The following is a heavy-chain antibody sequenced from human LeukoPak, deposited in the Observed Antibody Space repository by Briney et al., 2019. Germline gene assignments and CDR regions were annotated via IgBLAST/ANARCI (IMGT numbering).Heavy chain of an antibody. J-gene: IGHJ3*02. CDR3: ARFIASPGPDAFDI. V-gene: IGHV3-7*01. CDR2: IKQDGIET. Sequence: GGSLRLSCVASGFTFSSYWLSWVRQAPGQRLEWLANIKQDGIETYYSDSVKGRFTISRDSARNSVYLQMNSLRADETAVYFCARFIASPGPDAFDIWGQGTLVTVSS. CDR1: GFTFSSYW. D-gene: IGHD6-13*01.